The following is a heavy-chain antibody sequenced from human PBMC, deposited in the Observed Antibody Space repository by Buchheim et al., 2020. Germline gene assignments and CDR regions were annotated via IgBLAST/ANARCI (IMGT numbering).Heavy chain of an antibody. CDR2: IDWDEDE. V-gene: IGHV2-70*15. Sequence: QVTLRESGPSLVKPTQTLTLTCSFSGFSLSTNRMCVSWMRQPPGKALEWLARIDWDEDEYYSASLRARLTISKDTSRNQVVLTLTNVGPADTGTYYCARSPTDYFYQYEMDVWGQGTT. CDR1: GFSLSTNRMC. CDR3: ARSPTDYFYQYEMDV. J-gene: IGHJ6*02.